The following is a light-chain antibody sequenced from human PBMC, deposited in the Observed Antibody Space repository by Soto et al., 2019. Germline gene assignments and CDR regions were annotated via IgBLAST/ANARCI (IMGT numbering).Light chain of an antibody. Sequence: QSAPTQPASVSGSPGQSITISCTGTSSDVGGYNYVSWYQQHPGKAPKVMIYEVSKRPSGVPDRFSGSKSGNTASLTVSGLQAEDEADYYCSSYAGSNWVFGGGTKVTVL. CDR1: SSDVGGYNY. CDR3: SSYAGSNWV. V-gene: IGLV2-8*01. J-gene: IGLJ3*02. CDR2: EVS.